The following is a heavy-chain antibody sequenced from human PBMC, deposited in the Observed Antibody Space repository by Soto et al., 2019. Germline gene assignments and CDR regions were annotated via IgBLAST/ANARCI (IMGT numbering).Heavy chain of an antibody. D-gene: IGHD6-19*01. Sequence: QVQLVQSGAEVKKPGSSVKVSCKASGGTFSNYAISWVRQAPGQGLEWMGGIIPIFGTANNPQKFQGRVTITADEFTSTAYMELSSLRSEDTAVYYCARDGIGIAVAGTYNGMDVWGQGTTVTVSS. J-gene: IGHJ6*02. CDR1: GGTFSNYA. V-gene: IGHV1-69*01. CDR2: IIPIFGTA. CDR3: ARDGIGIAVAGTYNGMDV.